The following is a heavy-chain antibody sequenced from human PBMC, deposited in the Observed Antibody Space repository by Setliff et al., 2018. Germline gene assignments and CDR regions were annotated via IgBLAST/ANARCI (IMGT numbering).Heavy chain of an antibody. V-gene: IGHV3-48*03. CDR1: GFTFSTYE. CDR2: ISSDGSTV. J-gene: IGHJ3*02. D-gene: IGHD1-26*01. CDR3: AREVVGAPSTFDI. Sequence: GGSLRLSCAASGFTFSTYEMNWVRQAPGKGLEWVSYISSDGSTVFYADSVKGRFTISRDNAKNSLYLQMNSLRAEDTAVYYCAREVVGAPSTFDIWGQGTMVTVSS.